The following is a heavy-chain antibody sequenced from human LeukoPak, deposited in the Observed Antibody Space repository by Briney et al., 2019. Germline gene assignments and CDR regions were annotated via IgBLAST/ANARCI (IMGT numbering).Heavy chain of an antibody. V-gene: IGHV3-7*03. CDR3: VKNSGWYCLDY. D-gene: IGHD6-13*01. Sequence: PGGSLRLSCEASGFSFSNYWMTWVRQAPGKGLEWLADINQNGGQSYYVDSVKGRFTLSRDNAKNSLFLQLNSLRAEDTAVYYCVKNSGWYCLDYWGQGITVIVSS. J-gene: IGHJ4*02. CDR2: INQNGGQS. CDR1: GFSFSNYW.